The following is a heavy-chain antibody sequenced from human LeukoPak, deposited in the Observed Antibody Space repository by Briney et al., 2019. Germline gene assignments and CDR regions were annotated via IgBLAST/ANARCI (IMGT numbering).Heavy chain of an antibody. Sequence: GGSLRLSCAASGFTFSNVWMSWVRQVPGKGLEWVGRIRRKTDGGTTDHAAPVKGRFTISRGDSKNTLYLQMNSLRAEDTAVYYCARDEESAIAAAQPVRYWGQGTLVTVSS. CDR2: IRRKTDGGTT. V-gene: IGHV3-15*01. CDR1: GFTFSNVW. CDR3: ARDEESAIAAAQPVRY. J-gene: IGHJ4*02. D-gene: IGHD6-25*01.